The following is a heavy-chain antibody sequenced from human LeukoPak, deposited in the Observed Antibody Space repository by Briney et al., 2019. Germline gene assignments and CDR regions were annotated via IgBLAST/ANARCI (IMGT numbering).Heavy chain of an antibody. CDR2: INAGNGNT. J-gene: IGHJ4*02. V-gene: IGHV1-3*01. CDR3: ARRKYCSSTSCPASWDY. Sequence: ASVKVSCKASGYTFTSYAMHWVRQAPGQRLEWMGWINAGNGNTKYSQKFQGRVTITADESTSTAYMELSSLRSEDTAVYYCARRKYCSSTSCPASWDYWGQGTLVTVSS. D-gene: IGHD2-2*01. CDR1: GYTFTSYA.